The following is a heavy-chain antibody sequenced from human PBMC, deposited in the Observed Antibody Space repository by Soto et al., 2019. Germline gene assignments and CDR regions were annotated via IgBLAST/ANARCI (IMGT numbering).Heavy chain of an antibody. CDR2: ISSSSSYI. D-gene: IGHD3-10*02. V-gene: IGHV3-21*01. CDR3: ASYVPNWFDP. J-gene: IGHJ5*02. Sequence: GGSLRLSCAASGFTFSSYSMNWVRQAPGKGLEWVSSISSSSSYIYYADSVKGRFTISRDNAKNSLYLQMNSLRVEDTAVYYCASYVPNWFDPWGQGTLVTVSS. CDR1: GFTFSSYS.